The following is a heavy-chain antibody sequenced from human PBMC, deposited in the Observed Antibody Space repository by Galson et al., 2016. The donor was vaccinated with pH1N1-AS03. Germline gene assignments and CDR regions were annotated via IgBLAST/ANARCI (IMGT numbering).Heavy chain of an antibody. J-gene: IGHJ3*02. CDR2: ISAYSGNT. CDR3: ARDRGFRPDTFDI. Sequence: SCKASGYTFTNFGVIWVRQAPGQGLEWVGWISAYSGNTNYAQNVAGRVTMTTDKSTSTVYMELRSLRSDDTAVYYCARDRGFRPDTFDIWGQGTWVTVSS. V-gene: IGHV1-18*01. D-gene: IGHD2-15*01. CDR1: GYTFTNFG.